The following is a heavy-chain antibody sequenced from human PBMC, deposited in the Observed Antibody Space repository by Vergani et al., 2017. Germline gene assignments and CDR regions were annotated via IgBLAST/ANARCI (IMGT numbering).Heavy chain of an antibody. Sequence: QVQLQQWGAGLLKPSETLSLTCAVYGGSFSGYYWSWIRQPPGKGLEWIGSIYYSGSTYYNPSLKRRVTISVDTSKNQFSLKLSSVTAADTAVYYCARIPLRLDTHPLDYWGQGTLVTVSS. D-gene: IGHD2-21*01. V-gene: IGHV4-34*01. J-gene: IGHJ4*02. CDR1: GGSFSGYY. CDR2: IYYSGST. CDR3: ARIPLRLDTHPLDY.